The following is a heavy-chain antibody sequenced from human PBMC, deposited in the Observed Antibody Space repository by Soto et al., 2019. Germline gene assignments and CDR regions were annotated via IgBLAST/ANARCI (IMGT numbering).Heavy chain of an antibody. J-gene: IGHJ5*02. Sequence: PGGSLRLACAASGFTFSSYAMSWVRQAPGKGLEWVSATSGSGGSTYYADSVKGRFTISRDNSKNTLYLQMNSLRAEDTAVYYCARDPSAGSGTSGWFDPWGQGTLVTVSS. CDR1: GFTFSSYA. CDR2: TSGSGGST. CDR3: ARDPSAGSGTSGWFDP. D-gene: IGHD3-10*01. V-gene: IGHV3-23*01.